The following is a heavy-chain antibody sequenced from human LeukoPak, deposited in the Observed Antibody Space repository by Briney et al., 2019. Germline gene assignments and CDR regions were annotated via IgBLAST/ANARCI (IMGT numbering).Heavy chain of an antibody. D-gene: IGHD3-10*01. CDR3: ARQDRRITMVRGVRILDY. V-gene: IGHV4-34*01. J-gene: IGHJ4*02. Sequence: SETLSLTCAVYGGSFSGYYWSWIRQPPGKGLEWIGEINHSGSTNYNPSLKSRVTISVDTSKNQFSLKLSSVTAADTAVCYCARQDRRITMVRGVRILDYWGQGTLVTVSS. CDR2: INHSGST. CDR1: GGSFSGYY.